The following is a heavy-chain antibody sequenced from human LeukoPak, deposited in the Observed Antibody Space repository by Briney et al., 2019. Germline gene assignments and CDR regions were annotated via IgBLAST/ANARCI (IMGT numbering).Heavy chain of an antibody. Sequence: SETLSLTCSVSGGSISSYYWSWIRQPPGKGLEWIGYIYYSGSTNYNPSLKSRVTISVDTSKNQFSLKLSSVTAADTAVYYCARLSQYYYDSSGTYYFDYWGQGTLVTVSS. CDR1: GGSISSYY. CDR3: ARLSQYYYDSSGTYYFDY. CDR2: IYYSGST. D-gene: IGHD3-22*01. J-gene: IGHJ4*02. V-gene: IGHV4-59*08.